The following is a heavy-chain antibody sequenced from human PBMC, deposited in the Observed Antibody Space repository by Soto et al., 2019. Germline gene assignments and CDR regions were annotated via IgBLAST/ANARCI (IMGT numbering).Heavy chain of an antibody. Sequence: SQTLSLTCAISGDSVSSNSAAWNWIRQSPSRGLEWLGRTYYRSKWYNDYAVSVKSRITINPDTSKNQFSLQLNSVTPEDTAVYYCAREPQNYDCWSGYPYYYYGMDVWGQGTTVTVSS. CDR2: TYYRSKWYN. J-gene: IGHJ6*02. CDR3: AREPQNYDCWSGYPYYYYGMDV. V-gene: IGHV6-1*01. CDR1: GDSVSSNSAA. D-gene: IGHD3-3*01.